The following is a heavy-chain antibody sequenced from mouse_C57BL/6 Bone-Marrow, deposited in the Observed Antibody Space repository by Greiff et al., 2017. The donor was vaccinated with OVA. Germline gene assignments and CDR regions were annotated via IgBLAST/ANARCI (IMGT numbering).Heavy chain of an antibody. CDR3: AMTAQAHFDY. Sequence: EVQLQQSGPELVKPGASVKISCKASGYTFTDYYMNWVKQSHGKSLEWIGDINPNNGGTSYNQKFKGKATLTVDKSSSTAYMELRSLTSEDSAVYYCAMTAQAHFDYWGQGTTLTVSS. CDR1: GYTFTDYY. CDR2: INPNNGGT. J-gene: IGHJ2*01. D-gene: IGHD3-2*02. V-gene: IGHV1-26*01.